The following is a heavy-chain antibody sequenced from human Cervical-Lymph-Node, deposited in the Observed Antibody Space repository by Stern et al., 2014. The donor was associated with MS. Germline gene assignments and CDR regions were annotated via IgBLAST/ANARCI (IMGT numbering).Heavy chain of an antibody. Sequence: VQLVESGAEVKKPGASVNVSCEASGFSFTTHYMHWIRQAPGDGLEWVGMITPTTGTTSYARQFQGRVIITRDTSTSTIYMELTGLRSEDTALYFCTRVQRERRALDPFDPWGQGTLVTVSS. V-gene: IGHV1-46*03. CDR2: ITPTTGTT. CDR1: GFSFTTHY. J-gene: IGHJ5*02. D-gene: IGHD1-1*01. CDR3: TRVQRERRALDPFDP.